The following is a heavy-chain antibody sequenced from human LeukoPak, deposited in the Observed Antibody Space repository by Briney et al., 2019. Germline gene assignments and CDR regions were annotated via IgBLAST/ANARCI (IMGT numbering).Heavy chain of an antibody. J-gene: IGHJ6*03. V-gene: IGHV3-23*01. CDR1: RFTFSRYA. D-gene: IGHD3-10*01. Sequence: PGGSLRLSCAASRFTFSRYAMNWVRQAPGKGLEWVSAIGGTGGRTYYADSVKGRFTISRDNSKNTLYLQMNSLRAEDTAVYYCAKGGVTMIRGVVVTFYYMDVWGKGTTLTVSS. CDR2: IGGTGGRT. CDR3: AKGGVTMIRGVVVTFYYMDV.